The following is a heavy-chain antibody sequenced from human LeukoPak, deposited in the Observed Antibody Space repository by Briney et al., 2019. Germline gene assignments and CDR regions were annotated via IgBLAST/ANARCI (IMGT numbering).Heavy chain of an antibody. CDR1: GGSMTGSY. J-gene: IGHJ2*01. CDR3: ARGGWSLDL. D-gene: IGHD1-26*01. CDR2: IYYSGTT. V-gene: IGHV4-59*01. Sequence: SETLSLTCTVSGGSMTGSYWSWIRQPPGKGLEWIGYIYYSGTTNYNPPLKSRVTISVDTSKNQFSPKLTSVTAADTAVYFCARGGWSLDLWGRGTLVAVSS.